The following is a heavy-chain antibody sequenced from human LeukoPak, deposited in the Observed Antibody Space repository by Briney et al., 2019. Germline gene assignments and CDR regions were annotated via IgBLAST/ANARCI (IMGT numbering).Heavy chain of an antibody. V-gene: IGHV1-69*04. CDR3: ARDPLPTVVSWGAFDI. Sequence: SVQFSCKASGGTFSSYAISWVRQAPGQGLEWMGRIISFFGIANYAQKFQGRVTITADKSTSTAYMELSSLRSEDTAVYYCARDPLPTVVSWGAFDIWGQGTMVTVSS. D-gene: IGHD4-23*01. CDR2: IISFFGIA. J-gene: IGHJ3*02. CDR1: GGTFSSYA.